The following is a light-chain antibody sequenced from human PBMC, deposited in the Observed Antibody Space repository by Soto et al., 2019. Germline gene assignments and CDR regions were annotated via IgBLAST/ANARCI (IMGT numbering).Light chain of an antibody. V-gene: IGLV1-44*01. Sequence: QSVLTQPPSASGTPGQRVTISCSGSSSNIENNPVNWYQQLPGTAPKLLIYNNNQRPSGVPDRFSGSKSGTSASLAISGLRSEDEADHYCGSWDSSLSAYVFATGTKVTVL. CDR1: SSNIENNP. CDR2: NNN. J-gene: IGLJ1*01. CDR3: GSWDSSLSAYV.